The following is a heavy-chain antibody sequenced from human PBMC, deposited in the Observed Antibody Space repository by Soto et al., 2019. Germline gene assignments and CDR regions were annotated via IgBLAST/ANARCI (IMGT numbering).Heavy chain of an antibody. CDR3: ARSSNPNLNYDYIWGSYRSQFDY. J-gene: IGHJ4*02. Sequence: GGSLRLSCAASGFTFSSYWMSWVRQAPGKGLEWVANIKQDGSEKYYVDSVKGRFTISRDNAKNSLYLQMNSLRAEDTAVYYCARSSNPNLNYDYIWGSYRSQFDYWGQGTLVTVSS. CDR1: GFTFSSYW. V-gene: IGHV3-7*01. CDR2: IKQDGSEK. D-gene: IGHD3-16*02.